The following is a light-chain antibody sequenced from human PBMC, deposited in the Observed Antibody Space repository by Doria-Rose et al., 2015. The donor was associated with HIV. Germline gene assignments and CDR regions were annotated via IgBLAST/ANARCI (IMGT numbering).Light chain of an antibody. V-gene: IGKV3-20*01. J-gene: IGKJ5*01. CDR3: QQYGTSRGT. CDR2: DAS. Sequence: EIVMTQSPGTLSLSPGERATLSCRASQRVKSSYLAWYQQRPGQDPRLLIYDASSRATGIQDRFSGSGSGTDFTLTISRLEPEDVAVYYCQQYGTSRGTFGQGTRLEIK. CDR1: QRVKSSY.